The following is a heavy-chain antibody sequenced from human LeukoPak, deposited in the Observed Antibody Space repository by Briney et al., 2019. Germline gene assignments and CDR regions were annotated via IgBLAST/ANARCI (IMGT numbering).Heavy chain of an antibody. Sequence: GSLRLSCVASGFTFSSYSMNWVRQAPGKGLEWVSYISSSSSTIYYADSVKGRFTISGDNAKNSLYLQMNSLRAEDTAVYYCASHPRYYYDSSGDYWGQGTLVTVSS. CDR2: ISSSSSTI. D-gene: IGHD3-22*01. CDR3: ASHPRYYYDSSGDY. J-gene: IGHJ4*02. V-gene: IGHV3-48*01. CDR1: GFTFSSYS.